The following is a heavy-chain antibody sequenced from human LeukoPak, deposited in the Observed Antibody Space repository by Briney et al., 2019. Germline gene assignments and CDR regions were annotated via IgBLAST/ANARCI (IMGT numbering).Heavy chain of an antibody. CDR3: AKVEATTTFDY. D-gene: IGHD1-26*01. CDR1: GFTFSTYG. V-gene: IGHV3-30*18. Sequence: GGSLRLSCAASGFTFSTYGMHWVRQAPGKGLEWVAVISYDGSDKYYADSVKGRFTISRDNSKNTLFLQLNSLRAEDTAVYYCAKVEATTTFDYWGQGTLVTVSS. CDR2: ISYDGSDK. J-gene: IGHJ4*02.